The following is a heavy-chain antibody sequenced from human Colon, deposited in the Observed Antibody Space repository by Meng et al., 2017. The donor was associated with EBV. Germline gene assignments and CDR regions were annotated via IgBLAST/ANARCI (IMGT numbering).Heavy chain of an antibody. CDR3: ARRRGGSGRDC. D-gene: IGHD3-10*01. CDR2: IYHSGST. Sequence: QRQRQGSGHGLVKPSETLSLTCTVSGGSISSNGYYWDWVRQPPGKGLEWIGAIYHSGSTSYNPSLQSRVTMFVDTSKNQFSLMLTSVTATDTAVYYCARRRGGSGRDCWGQGTLVTVSS. J-gene: IGHJ4*02. V-gene: IGHV4-39*01. CDR1: GGSISSNGYY.